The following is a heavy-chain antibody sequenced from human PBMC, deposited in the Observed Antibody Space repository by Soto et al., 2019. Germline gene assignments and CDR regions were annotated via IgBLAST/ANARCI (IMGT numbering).Heavy chain of an antibody. J-gene: IGHJ4*02. CDR3: ARNTYNVGGDYDY. D-gene: IGHD1-1*01. V-gene: IGHV4-39*07. CDR2: IYYSGST. CDR1: GGSISSSSYY. Sequence: SETLSLTCTVSGGSISSSSYYWGWIRQPPGKGLEWIGSIYYSGSTYYNPSLKSRVTISVDTSKNQFSLKLSSVTEADTAVYYCARNTYNVGGDYDYWGQGTLVTVSS.